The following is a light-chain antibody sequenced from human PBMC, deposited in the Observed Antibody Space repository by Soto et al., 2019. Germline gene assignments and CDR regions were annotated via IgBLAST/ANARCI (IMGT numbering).Light chain of an antibody. J-gene: IGLJ1*01. CDR1: STDVGGYNA. CDR3: NSFRVSHLYV. Sequence: QSALSQPASLSGSPGQTITISCTGTSTDVGGYNAVSWYQHHPGKAPKLIIYEVTHRPSGVSDRFSASKSGNTASLTISGLQAEDEADYYCNSFRVSHLYVFGTGTKATAL. CDR2: EVT. V-gene: IGLV2-14*01.